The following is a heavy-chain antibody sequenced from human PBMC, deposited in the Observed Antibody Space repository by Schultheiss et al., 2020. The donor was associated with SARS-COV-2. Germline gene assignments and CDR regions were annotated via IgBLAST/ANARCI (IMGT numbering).Heavy chain of an antibody. D-gene: IGHD3-10*01. CDR2: IYYSGST. V-gene: IGHV4-59*12. Sequence: SETLSLTCAVYGGSFSGYYWSWIRQPPGKGLEWIGYIYYSGSTNYNPSLKSRVTISVDTSKNQFSLKLSSVTAADTAVYYCAGSYGSGPRQGANDYWGQGTLVTVSS. CDR3: AGSYGSGPRQGANDY. CDR1: GGSFSGYY. J-gene: IGHJ4*02.